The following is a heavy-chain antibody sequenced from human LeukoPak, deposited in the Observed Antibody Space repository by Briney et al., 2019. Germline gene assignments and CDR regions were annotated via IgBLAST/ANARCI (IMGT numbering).Heavy chain of an antibody. V-gene: IGHV3-48*04. CDR2: ISSSSFKI. CDR1: EFTFVRYA. Sequence: GGSLRLSCAASEFTFVRYAMNWVRQAPGKRLEWVSYISSSSFKIGYADSVKGRFTISRDNSKNSLYLQMDSLRVEDTAVYYCVRDPSYGSSWYYYMDVWGKGTTVTVSS. D-gene: IGHD6-13*01. CDR3: VRDPSYGSSWYYYMDV. J-gene: IGHJ6*03.